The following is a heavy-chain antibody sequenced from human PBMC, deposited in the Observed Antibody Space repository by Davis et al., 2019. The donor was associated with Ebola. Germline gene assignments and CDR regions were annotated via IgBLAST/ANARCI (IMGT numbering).Heavy chain of an antibody. CDR2: INHSGST. Sequence: ETLSPTCAVYGGSFSGYYWSWLRQPPGKGLEWIGEINHSGSTNYNPSLKSRVTISVDTSKNQFSLKLSSVTAADTAVYYCARGVGATTGWFDPWGQGTLVTVSS. V-gene: IGHV4-34*01. D-gene: IGHD1-26*01. CDR3: ARGVGATTGWFDP. CDR1: GGSFSGYY. J-gene: IGHJ5*02.